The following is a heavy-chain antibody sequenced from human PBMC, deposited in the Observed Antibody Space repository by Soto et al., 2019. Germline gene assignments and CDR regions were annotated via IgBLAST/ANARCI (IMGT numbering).Heavy chain of an antibody. CDR2: ISYDGSNK. CDR1: GFTFSSYA. J-gene: IGHJ4*02. Sequence: GSLRLSCAASGFTFSSYAMHWVRQAPGKGLEWVAVISYDGSNKYYADSVKGRFTISRDNSKNTLYLQMNSLRAEDTAVYYCASVGVLDYWGQGTLVTVSS. CDR3: ASVGVLDY. V-gene: IGHV3-30-3*01.